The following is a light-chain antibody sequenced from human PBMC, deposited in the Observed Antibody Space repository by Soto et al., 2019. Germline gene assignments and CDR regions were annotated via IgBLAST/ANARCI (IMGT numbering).Light chain of an antibody. V-gene: IGKV1-9*01. Sequence: IHLTQSPSSLSASVLDRVTITCLASQGISSYLAWYQQKPGKAPKLLIYAASTLQSGVPSRFSGSGSGTEFTLTISSLQPEDFATYYCQQYYSYPWTFGQGTKVDIK. CDR3: QQYYSYPWT. CDR1: QGISSY. CDR2: AAS. J-gene: IGKJ1*01.